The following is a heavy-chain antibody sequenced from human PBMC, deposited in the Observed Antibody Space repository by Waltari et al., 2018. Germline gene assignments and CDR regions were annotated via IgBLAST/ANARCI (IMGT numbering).Heavy chain of an antibody. CDR1: GGPFRGYG. CDR3: ATHKLGISQHYYHMGA. CDR2: IIPIFGIP. J-gene: IGHJ6*03. V-gene: IGHV1-69*12. D-gene: IGHD3-3*02. Sequence: VQLVQSGAEVRTPGSSVKVSCKASGGPFRGYGISRVRLGPGQRLEWLGVIIPIFGIPDYSQKFQDRLTITADESTSTAYMELSSLTSEDTAIYFCATHKLGISQHYYHMGAWGKGTTVTISS.